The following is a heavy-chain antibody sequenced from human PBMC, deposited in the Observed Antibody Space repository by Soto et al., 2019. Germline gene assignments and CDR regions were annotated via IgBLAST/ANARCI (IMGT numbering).Heavy chain of an antibody. CDR2: INHSGST. CDR1: GGSFSGYY. Sequence: SETLSLTCAVYGGSFSGYYWSWIRQPPGKGLEWIGEINHSGSTNYNPSLKSRVTTSVDTSKNQFSLELSSVTAADTAVYYCARVSEDIVVVVAATADAFDIWGQGTMVTVSS. V-gene: IGHV4-34*01. CDR3: ARVSEDIVVVVAATADAFDI. D-gene: IGHD2-15*01. J-gene: IGHJ3*02.